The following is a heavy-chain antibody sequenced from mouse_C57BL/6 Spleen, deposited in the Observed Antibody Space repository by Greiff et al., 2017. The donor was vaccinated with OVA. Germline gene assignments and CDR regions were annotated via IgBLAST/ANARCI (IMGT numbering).Heavy chain of an antibody. D-gene: IGHD2-5*01. V-gene: IGHV2-5*01. Sequence: QVQLKESGPGLVQPSQSLSITCTVSGFSLTSYGVHWVRQSPGKGLEWLGVIWRGGSTDYNAAFMSRLSITKDNSKSQVFFKMNSLQADDTAIYYCAKPPLYYSNWFAYWGQGTLVTVSA. J-gene: IGHJ3*01. CDR3: AKPPLYYSNWFAY. CDR1: GFSLTSYG. CDR2: IWRGGST.